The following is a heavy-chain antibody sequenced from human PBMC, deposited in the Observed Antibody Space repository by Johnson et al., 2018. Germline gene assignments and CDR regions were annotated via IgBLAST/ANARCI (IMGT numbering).Heavy chain of an antibody. CDR3: AKVFRERYYGAGNPAYYYMDV. CDR2: INQAGSGY. D-gene: IGHD4-17*01. CDR1: GFTLSTYW. Sequence: VQLVQSGGHLVQPGGSLRLSCAVSGFTLSTYWMTWIRQLPGKGLEWVANINQAGSGYQLLDSVKGRFTISRDNAQSSLYLQMNSLRLEDTAVYYCAKVFRERYYGAGNPAYYYMDVWGKGTTVTVSS. J-gene: IGHJ6*03. V-gene: IGHV3-7*01.